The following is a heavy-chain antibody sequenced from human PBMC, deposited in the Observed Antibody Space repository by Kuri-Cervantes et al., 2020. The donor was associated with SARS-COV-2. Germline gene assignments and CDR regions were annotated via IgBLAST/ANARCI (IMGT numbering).Heavy chain of an antibody. CDR2: IYYSGST. J-gene: IGHJ4*02. Sequence: LRLSCAVSGVSVSHGTYSWSWIRQPPGKGLEWIGYIYYSGSTYYNPSLKSRVTISVDTSKNQFSLKLSSVTAADTAVYYCARDWALWFGELFGDFFYFDYWGQGTLVTVSS. V-gene: IGHV4-30-4*08. D-gene: IGHD3-10*01. CDR3: ARDWALWFGELFGDFFYFDY. CDR1: GVSVSHGTYS.